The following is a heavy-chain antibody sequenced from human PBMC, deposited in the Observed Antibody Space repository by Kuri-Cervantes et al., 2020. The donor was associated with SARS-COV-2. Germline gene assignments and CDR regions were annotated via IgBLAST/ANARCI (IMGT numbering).Heavy chain of an antibody. V-gene: IGHV1-24*01. Sequence: ASVKVSCKVSGYTLTELSMHWVRQAPGKGLEWMGGFDPEDGETIYAQKFQGRVTMTEDTSTDTAYLELSSLRSADTAVYYCATAKGGSYISAFDIWGQGTMVTVSS. CDR1: GYTLTELS. CDR3: ATAKGGSYISAFDI. J-gene: IGHJ3*02. CDR2: FDPEDGET. D-gene: IGHD1-26*01.